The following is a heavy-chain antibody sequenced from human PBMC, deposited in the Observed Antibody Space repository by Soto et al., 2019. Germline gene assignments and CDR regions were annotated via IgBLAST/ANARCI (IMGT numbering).Heavy chain of an antibody. CDR2: MYNSGST. Sequence: SETMSLTCSVSGGSISGDHWSWVRQPPGKGLEWIGYMYNSGSTNNNPSLKSRVTISLDTSKNQVSLKLSSVTAADTAVYYCASGKQLDRFDYWGQGTQVTVSS. J-gene: IGHJ4*02. D-gene: IGHD5-18*01. CDR3: ASGKQLDRFDY. V-gene: IGHV4-59*01. CDR1: GGSISGDH.